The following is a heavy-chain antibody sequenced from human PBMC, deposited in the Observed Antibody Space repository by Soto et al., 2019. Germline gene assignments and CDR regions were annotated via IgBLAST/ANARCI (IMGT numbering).Heavy chain of an antibody. CDR3: ARDLGYYYMDV. CDR1: GYTFTSYG. Sequence: ASVKVSCKASGYTFTSYGISWVRQAPGQGLEWMGWISAYNGNTNYAQKLQGRVTMTTDTSTSTAYTELRSLRSDDTAVYYCARDLGYYYMDVWGKGTTVTVSS. D-gene: IGHD7-27*01. J-gene: IGHJ6*03. CDR2: ISAYNGNT. V-gene: IGHV1-18*01.